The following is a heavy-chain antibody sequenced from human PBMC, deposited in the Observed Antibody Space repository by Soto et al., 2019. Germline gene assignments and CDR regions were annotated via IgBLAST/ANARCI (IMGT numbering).Heavy chain of an antibody. CDR2: YY. J-gene: IGHJ4*02. CDR3: ARNEGSGYDYFFDF. Sequence: YYDYALSVKGRITINADTSKNQFSLQMNSVTPEDTAVYYCARNEGSGYDYFFDFWGQGLLVTVSS. D-gene: IGHD5-12*01. V-gene: IGHV6-1*01.